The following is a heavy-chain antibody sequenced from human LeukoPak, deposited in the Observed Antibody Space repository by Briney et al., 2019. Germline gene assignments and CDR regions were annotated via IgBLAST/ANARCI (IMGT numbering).Heavy chain of an antibody. CDR1: GYTFTGYY. CDR3: ARDWSGSYWGGFDY. D-gene: IGHD1-26*01. CDR2: INPNSGGT. V-gene: IGHV1-2*02. J-gene: IGHJ4*02. Sequence: ASVKVSCKPSGYTFTGYYMHWVRQAPGQGLEWMGWINPNSGGTSYAQKFQGRVTMTRDTSISTAYMELSSLRSDDTAIYYCARDWSGSYWGGFDYWGQGTLVTVSS.